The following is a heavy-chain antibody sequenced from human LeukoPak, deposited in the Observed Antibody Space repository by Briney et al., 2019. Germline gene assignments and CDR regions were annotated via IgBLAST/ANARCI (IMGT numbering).Heavy chain of an antibody. D-gene: IGHD1-26*01. J-gene: IGHJ4*02. CDR1: GGSISSYS. CDR3: ARASGTYSHFDY. CDR2: IYTSGST. Sequence: PSETLSLTCTVSGGSISSYSWSWIRQPAGKGLEWIGRIYTSGSTNYNPSLRSRVTMSVDTSKNQVSVTLSSVTAADTAVYYCARASGTYSHFDYWGQGTLVTLSS. V-gene: IGHV4-4*07.